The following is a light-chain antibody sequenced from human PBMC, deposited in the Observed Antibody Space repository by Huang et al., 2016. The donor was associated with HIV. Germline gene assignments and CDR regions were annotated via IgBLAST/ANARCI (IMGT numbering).Light chain of an antibody. J-gene: IGKJ3*01. Sequence: EIVLTQSPATLSLSPGGRATLSCRASQSVSSYLAWYQQKPGQAPRLLIYDASNRATGIPARCSGSGSGTDFTLTISSLEPEDFAVYYCQQRSNWLFTFGPGTKVDIK. CDR1: QSVSSY. V-gene: IGKV3-11*01. CDR3: QQRSNWLFT. CDR2: DAS.